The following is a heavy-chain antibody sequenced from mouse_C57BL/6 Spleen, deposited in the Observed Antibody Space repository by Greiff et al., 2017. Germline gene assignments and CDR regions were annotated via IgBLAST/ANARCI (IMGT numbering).Heavy chain of an antibody. CDR3: ARYYGSSFYAMDY. CDR2: IHPNSGST. V-gene: IGHV1-64*01. CDR1: GYTFTSYW. J-gene: IGHJ4*01. D-gene: IGHD1-1*01. Sequence: QVQLQQPGAELVKPGASVKLSCKASGYTFTSYWMHWVKQRPGQGLEWIGMIHPNSGSTNYNEKFKSKATLTVDKSSSTAYMQLSSLKSEDSAVYYCARYYGSSFYAMDYWGQGTSVTVSS.